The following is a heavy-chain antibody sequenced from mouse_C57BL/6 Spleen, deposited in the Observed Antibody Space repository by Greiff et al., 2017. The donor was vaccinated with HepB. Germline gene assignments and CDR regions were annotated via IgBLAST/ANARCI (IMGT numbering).Heavy chain of an antibody. CDR2: ISYDGSN. J-gene: IGHJ4*01. CDR3: ARGNFYYYGSMDY. V-gene: IGHV3-6*01. Sequence: EVQLQQSGPGLVKPSQSLSLTCSVTGYSITSGYYWNWIRQFPGNKLEWMGYISYDGSNNYNPSLKNRISITRDTSKNQFFLKLNSVTTEDTATYYCARGNFYYYGSMDYWGQGTSVTVSS. D-gene: IGHD1-1*01. CDR1: GYSITSGYY.